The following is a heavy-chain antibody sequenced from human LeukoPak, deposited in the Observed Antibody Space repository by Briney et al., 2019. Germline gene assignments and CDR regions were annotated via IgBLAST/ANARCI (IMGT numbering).Heavy chain of an antibody. D-gene: IGHD3-10*01. CDR3: AKSGRGDTMVRGVSLDY. J-gene: IGHJ4*02. Sequence: GGSLRLSCAASGFTFSSYGMHWVRQAPGKGLEWVAFIRDDGSNKYYADSVKGRFTISRDNSKNTLYLQMNSLRAEDTAVYYCAKSGRGDTMVRGVSLDYWGQGTLVTVSS. CDR1: GFTFSSYG. CDR2: IRDDGSNK. V-gene: IGHV3-30*02.